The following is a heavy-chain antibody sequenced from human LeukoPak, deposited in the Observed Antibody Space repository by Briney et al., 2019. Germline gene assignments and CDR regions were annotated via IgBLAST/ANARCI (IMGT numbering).Heavy chain of an antibody. CDR2: IYYSGST. CDR1: GGSISSGGYS. Sequence: SETLSLTCAVSGGSISSGGYSWSWIRQLPGKGLEWIGYIYYSGSTNYNPSLKSRVTISVDTSKNQFSLKLSSVTAADTAVYYCASLYDSSGSGTDYWGQGTLVTVSS. V-gene: IGHV4-61*08. D-gene: IGHD3-22*01. J-gene: IGHJ4*02. CDR3: ASLYDSSGSGTDY.